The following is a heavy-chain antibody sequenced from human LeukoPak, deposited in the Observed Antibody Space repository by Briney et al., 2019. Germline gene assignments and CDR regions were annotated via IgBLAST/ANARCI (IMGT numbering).Heavy chain of an antibody. D-gene: IGHD6-19*01. J-gene: IGHJ4*02. CDR2: ISYDGSNK. Sequence: PGGSLRLSCAASGFTFSSYGMHWVRQAPGKGLEWVAVISYDGSNKYYADSVKGRFTISRDNAKNSLYLQMNSLRAEDTAVYYCARIPGVGYSSGWLYYFDYWGQGTLVTVSS. V-gene: IGHV3-30*03. CDR1: GFTFSSYG. CDR3: ARIPGVGYSSGWLYYFDY.